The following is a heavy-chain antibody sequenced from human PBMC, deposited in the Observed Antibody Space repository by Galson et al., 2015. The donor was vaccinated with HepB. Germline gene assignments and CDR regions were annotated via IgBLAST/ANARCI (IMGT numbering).Heavy chain of an antibody. Sequence: SLRLSCAASGFTVSSNYMSWARQAPGKGLEWVSVIYSGGSTYYADSVKGRFTISRDNSKNTLYLQMNSLRAEDTAVYYCARVTVTTRRYLGWFDPWGQGTLVTVSS. CDR3: ARVTVTTRRYLGWFDP. CDR2: IYSGGST. D-gene: IGHD4-11*01. J-gene: IGHJ5*02. CDR1: GFTVSSNY. V-gene: IGHV3-66*01.